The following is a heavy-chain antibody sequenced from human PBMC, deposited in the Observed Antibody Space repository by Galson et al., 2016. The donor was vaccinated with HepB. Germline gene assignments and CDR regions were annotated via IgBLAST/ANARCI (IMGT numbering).Heavy chain of an antibody. V-gene: IGHV4-39*01. J-gene: IGHJ4*02. CDR2: IYWSGTT. CDR3: AASRSGVATSGFYVPVRIDY. CDR1: DGSIRNNKYF. Sequence: ETLSLTCGVSDGSIRNNKYFWGWIRQPPGKGLEWIGNIYWSGTTYYNPSLRRRVSLDVDTSRNQFSLTLRSVTAADTAMYYCAASRSGVATSGFYVPVRIDYWGQGMLVSVSS. D-gene: IGHD3-3*01.